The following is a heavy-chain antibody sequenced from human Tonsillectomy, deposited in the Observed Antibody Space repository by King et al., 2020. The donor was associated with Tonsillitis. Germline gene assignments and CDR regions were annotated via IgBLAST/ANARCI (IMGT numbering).Heavy chain of an antibody. D-gene: IGHD4-23*01. V-gene: IGHV3-23*04. CDR2: ISGYGHNT. Sequence: QLVESGGGLVQPGGSLRLSCTVSGFTFTTYAMSWVRQAPGKGLEWISGISGYGHNTYYADSVKGRFTISRDNSKNTLYLRVNTLSAEDTAIYYCAKGGSEDGNFPPFDSWRQRTLVTVSS. CDR1: GFTFTTYA. J-gene: IGHJ4*02. CDR3: AKGGSEDGNFPPFDS.